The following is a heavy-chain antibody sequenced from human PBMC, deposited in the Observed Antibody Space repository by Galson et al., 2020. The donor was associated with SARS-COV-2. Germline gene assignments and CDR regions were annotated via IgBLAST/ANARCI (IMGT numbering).Heavy chain of an antibody. D-gene: IGHD3-10*01. CDR1: GFTFDSYA. V-gene: IGHV3-30*04. Sequence: GGSLILSCAASGFTFDSYAFHWVRQAPNTGLEWVAVISFDGTKKYYLDSVKGRFTISRDNSRDTGDLQMNRLRPEDTATYFCERVKYGGETAGPFDYWGQGTLVTVSS. J-gene: IGHJ4*02. CDR2: ISFDGTKK. CDR3: ERVKYGGETAGPFDY.